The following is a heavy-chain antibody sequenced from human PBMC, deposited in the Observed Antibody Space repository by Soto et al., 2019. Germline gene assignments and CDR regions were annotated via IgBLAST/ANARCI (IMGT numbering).Heavy chain of an antibody. J-gene: IGHJ4*02. CDR1: GYTFTGYH. Sequence: ASVKVSCKASGYTFTGYHMHWVRQAPGQGLEWMGWINPNNVATEHAQNFQGRVTMTRDTSISTAYLELSSLRSDDTAVYYCARLRGQQLDYWGQGTLVTVSS. CDR3: ARLRGQQLDY. V-gene: IGHV1-2*02. CDR2: INPNNVAT. D-gene: IGHD6-13*01.